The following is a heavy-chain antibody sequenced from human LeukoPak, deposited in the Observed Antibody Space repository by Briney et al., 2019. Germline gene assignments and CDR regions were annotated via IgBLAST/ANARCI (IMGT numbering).Heavy chain of an antibody. J-gene: IGHJ3*02. CDR3: ARDRRIAVAGPRYLDAFDI. Sequence: GGSLRLSCAASGFTFSSYAMSWVRQAPGKGLEWVSAISGSGGSTYYADSVKGRFTISRDNSKNTLYLQMNSLRAEDTAVYYCARDRRIAVAGPRYLDAFDIWGQGTMVTVSS. CDR1: GFTFSSYA. V-gene: IGHV3-23*01. D-gene: IGHD6-19*01. CDR2: ISGSGGST.